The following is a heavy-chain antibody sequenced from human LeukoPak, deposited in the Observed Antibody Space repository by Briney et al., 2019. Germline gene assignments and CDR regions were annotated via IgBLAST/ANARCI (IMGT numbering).Heavy chain of an antibody. Sequence: GGSLRLSCAASGFTFSSYWMSWVRQAPGKGLEWVANIKQDGSEKYYVDSVKGRFTISRDNAKNSLYLQMNSLRAEDTVVYYCARVGAGYYMDVWGKGTTVTVSS. CDR3: ARVGAGYYMDV. CDR2: IKQDGSEK. D-gene: IGHD1-26*01. J-gene: IGHJ6*03. CDR1: GFTFSSYW. V-gene: IGHV3-7*01.